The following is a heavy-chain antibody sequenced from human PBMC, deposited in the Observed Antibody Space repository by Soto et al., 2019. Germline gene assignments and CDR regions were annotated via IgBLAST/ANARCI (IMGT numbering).Heavy chain of an antibody. V-gene: IGHV4-59*08. CDR2: IYYSGST. D-gene: IGHD3-3*01. Sequence: SETLSLTCTVSGGSISSYYWSWIRQPPGKGLEWIGYIYYSGSTNYNPSLKSRVTISVDTSKNQFSLKLSSVTAADTAVYYCARRKDFWSGSPLDPWGQGTLVTVSS. J-gene: IGHJ5*02. CDR1: GGSISSYY. CDR3: ARRKDFWSGSPLDP.